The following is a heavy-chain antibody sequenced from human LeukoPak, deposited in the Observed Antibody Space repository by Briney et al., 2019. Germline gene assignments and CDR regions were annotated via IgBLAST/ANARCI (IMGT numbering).Heavy chain of an antibody. CDR2: ISGGGRST. D-gene: IGHD6-13*01. CDR3: AKAKYSSSWYGGAFDI. Sequence: GGSLRLSCAASGFTFSSYAMSWVRQAPGKGLEWVSVISGGGRSTYYADSVKGRFTISRDNSKNTLYLQMNSLRGEDTAVYYCAKAKYSSSWYGGAFDIWGQGTMVTVSS. CDR1: GFTFSSYA. J-gene: IGHJ3*02. V-gene: IGHV3-23*01.